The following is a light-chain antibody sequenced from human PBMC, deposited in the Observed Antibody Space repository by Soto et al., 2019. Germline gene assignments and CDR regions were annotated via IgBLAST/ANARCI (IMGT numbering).Light chain of an antibody. CDR1: TGAVTSGYY. V-gene: IGLV7-43*01. Sequence: QTVVTQEPSLTVSPGGSVTLTCASSTGAVTSGYYPNWFQQKPGQAPRALIYSTSNQHSWTPARFSGSLLGGKAALTLSGVQPEDEAEYYCLLYYVGAQFGVFGTGTQLTVL. CDR3: LLYYVGAQFGV. CDR2: STS. J-gene: IGLJ1*01.